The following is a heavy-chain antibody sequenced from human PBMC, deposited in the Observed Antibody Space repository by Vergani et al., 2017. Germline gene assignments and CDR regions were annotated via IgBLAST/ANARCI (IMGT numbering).Heavy chain of an antibody. CDR3: ARLAPSIAAAGLFDY. V-gene: IGHV5-51*01. CDR1: GYSFTSYR. D-gene: IGHD6-13*01. Sequence: EVQLVQSGAEVKKPGESLKISCKGSGYSFTSYRIGWVRQMPGKGLEWMGIIYPGDSDTRYSPSFQGQVTISADKSISTAYLQWSSRKASDTAMYYCARLAPSIAAAGLFDYWGQGTLVTVSS. J-gene: IGHJ4*02. CDR2: IYPGDSDT.